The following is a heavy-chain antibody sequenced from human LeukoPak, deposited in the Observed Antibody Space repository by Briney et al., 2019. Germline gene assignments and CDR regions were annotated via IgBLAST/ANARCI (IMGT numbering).Heavy chain of an antibody. CDR3: TTVTLYSSSRNFDY. CDR2: IKSKTDGGTT. J-gene: IGHJ4*02. Sequence: GGSLRLSCGGSGFTFHNAWMSWVRQAPGKGLEWVGRIKSKTDGGTTDYAAPVKGRFTISRDDSKNTLYLQMNSLKTEDTAVYYCTTVTLYSSSRNFDYWGQGTLVTVSS. D-gene: IGHD6-13*01. CDR1: GFTFHNAW. V-gene: IGHV3-15*01.